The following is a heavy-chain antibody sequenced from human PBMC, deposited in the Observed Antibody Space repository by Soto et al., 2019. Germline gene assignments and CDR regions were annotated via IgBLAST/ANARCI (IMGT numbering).Heavy chain of an antibody. CDR1: GGTFSSYA. V-gene: IGHV1-69*13. CDR3: ARDQYCGGDCYLYYFDY. D-gene: IGHD2-21*02. Sequence: SVKVSFKASGGTFSSYAISWVRQAPGQGLEWMGGIIPIFGTANYAQKFQGRVTITADESTSTAYMELSSLRSEDTAVYYCARDQYCGGDCYLYYFDYWGQGTLVTVSS. J-gene: IGHJ4*02. CDR2: IIPIFGTA.